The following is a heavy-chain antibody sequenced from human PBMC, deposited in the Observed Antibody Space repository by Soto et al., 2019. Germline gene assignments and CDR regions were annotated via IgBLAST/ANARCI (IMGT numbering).Heavy chain of an antibody. CDR3: AKGNSCSPAHVHDI. V-gene: IGHV3-23*01. D-gene: IGHD2-21*01. CDR1: GFTFSSYA. CDR2: ISGSGGST. Sequence: GGSLRLSCAASGFTFSSYAMNWVRQAPGKGLEWVSAISGSGGSTYYADSVKGRFTISRDSSKNTLYLQMNSLRAEDTAVYYCAKGNSCSPAHVHDIWGQGTMVTGS. J-gene: IGHJ3*02.